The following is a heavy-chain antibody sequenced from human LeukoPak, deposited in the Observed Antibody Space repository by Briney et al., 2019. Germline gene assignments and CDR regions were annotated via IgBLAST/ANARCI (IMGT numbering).Heavy chain of an antibody. J-gene: IGHJ4*02. D-gene: IGHD1-14*01. Sequence: GMSLRLSCAASGFTLSAHGMHWVRQAPGKGLEWLAVIWYDGNTKYYSDSVKGRFTISRDGSKNTLYLEMNSLRAEDTAVYYCARDEVITFRLFDHWGQGTLVTVSS. V-gene: IGHV3-33*01. CDR3: ARDEVITFRLFDH. CDR1: GFTLSAHG. CDR2: IWYDGNTK.